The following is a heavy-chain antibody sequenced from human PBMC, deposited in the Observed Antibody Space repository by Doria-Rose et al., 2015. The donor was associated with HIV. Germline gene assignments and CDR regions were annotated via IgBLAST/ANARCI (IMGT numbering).Heavy chain of an antibody. Sequence: QVQLVQSGPVLAKPTETLTLTCTVSGVSLSSPGMGVSWIRQPPGKALEWLANIFSDDERSYKTSLKSRLTISRGTSNSQVVLTMTDMDPVDTATYYCARIKSSRWYHKYYFDFWGQGTLVIVSA. J-gene: IGHJ4*02. CDR2: IFSDDER. CDR1: GVSLSSPGMG. V-gene: IGHV2-26*01. D-gene: IGHD6-13*01. CDR3: ARIKSSRWYHKYYFDF.